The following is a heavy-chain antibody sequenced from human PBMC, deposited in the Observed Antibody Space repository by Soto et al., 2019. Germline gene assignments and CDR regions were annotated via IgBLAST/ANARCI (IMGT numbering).Heavy chain of an antibody. V-gene: IGHV3-23*01. D-gene: IGHD1-26*01. CDR2: IGDRT. J-gene: IGHJ4*02. Sequence: GGSLRLSCAASGFTFSNYAMNWVRQAPGKGLEWVSTIGDRTYYAESVKGRFTISRDNSKSTLYLQMNSLRAEDTAVYYCAKRLMSSGTHLFFDSWGLGTLVTVSS. CDR3: AKRLMSSGTHLFFDS. CDR1: GFTFSNYA.